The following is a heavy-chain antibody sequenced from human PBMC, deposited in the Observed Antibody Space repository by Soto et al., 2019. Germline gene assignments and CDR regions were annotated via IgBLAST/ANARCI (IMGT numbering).Heavy chain of an antibody. D-gene: IGHD3-9*01. CDR2: IWYDGSNK. J-gene: IGHJ3*02. CDR1: GFTFSSYG. V-gene: IGHV3-33*08. CDR3: ARPILTGYYTGFDAFDI. Sequence: PGGSLRLSCAASGFTFSSYGMHWVRQAPGKGLEWVAVIWYDGSNKYYADSVKGRFTISRDNSKNTLYLQMNSLRAEDTAVYYCARPILTGYYTGFDAFDIWGQGTMVTVSS.